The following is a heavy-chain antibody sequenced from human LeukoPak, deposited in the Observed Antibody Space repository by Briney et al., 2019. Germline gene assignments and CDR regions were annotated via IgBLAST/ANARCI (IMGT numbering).Heavy chain of an antibody. D-gene: IGHD6-13*01. CDR3: ASRDSSSWYYFDY. Sequence: PGGSLRLSCAASGFTFSSYSMNWVRQAPGKGLEWVSYISSSSSTIYYADSVKGRFTISRDNAKNSLYLQMNSLRAEDTAVYYCASRDSSSWYYFDYWGQGTLVTVSS. J-gene: IGHJ4*02. CDR2: ISSSSSTI. V-gene: IGHV3-48*01. CDR1: GFTFSSYS.